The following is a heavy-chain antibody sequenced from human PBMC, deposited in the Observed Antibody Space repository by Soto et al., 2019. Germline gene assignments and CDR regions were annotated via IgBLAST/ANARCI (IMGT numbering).Heavy chain of an antibody. V-gene: IGHV4-59*01. Sequence: KPSETLSLTCTVSGGSMRNYFWTWIRQPPGKGLEWIGYIHYSGATSSFPSYNPSLRGRVTISEDTSKNQFSLKLLSVTTADTAVYFCAAGEASSRNLAPYYLDFWGQGTLVTVSS. J-gene: IGHJ4*02. CDR3: AAGEASSRNLAPYYLDF. CDR1: GGSMRNYF. D-gene: IGHD6-13*01. CDR2: IHYSGATSSFP.